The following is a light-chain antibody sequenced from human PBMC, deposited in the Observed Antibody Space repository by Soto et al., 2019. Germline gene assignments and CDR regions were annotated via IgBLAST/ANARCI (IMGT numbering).Light chain of an antibody. Sequence: QPVLTQPPSVSGAPGQRVTISCTGTSSNIGAGYDVHWYQQVPGTSPKLLIFVNSNRPSGVPDRFSGSKSGTSASLAITGLQAEDEADYYCQSYDNSLSVHVVFGGGTKVTVL. V-gene: IGLV1-40*01. CDR1: SSNIGAGYD. J-gene: IGLJ2*01. CDR2: VNS. CDR3: QSYDNSLSVHVV.